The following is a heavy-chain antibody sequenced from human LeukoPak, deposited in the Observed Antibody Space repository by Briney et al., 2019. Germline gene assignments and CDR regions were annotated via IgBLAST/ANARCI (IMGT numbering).Heavy chain of an antibody. CDR3: AREASRLGWYPDY. D-gene: IGHD6-19*01. CDR2: INHSGGT. V-gene: IGHV4-34*01. CDR1: GGSFSGYY. Sequence: SETLSLTCAVYGGSFSGYYWSWIRQPPGKGLEWIGEINHSGGTNYNPSLKSRVTISVDTSKNQFSLKLSSVTAADTAVYYCAREASRLGWYPDYWGQGTLVTVSS. J-gene: IGHJ4*02.